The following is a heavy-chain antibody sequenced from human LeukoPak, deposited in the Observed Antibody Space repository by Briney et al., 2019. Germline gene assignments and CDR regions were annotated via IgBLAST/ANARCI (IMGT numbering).Heavy chain of an antibody. D-gene: IGHD5-18*01. CDR3: ARSRSGYSYDHAAFDI. CDR1: GDSISSSSHY. V-gene: IGHV4-39*07. Sequence: SETLSLTCSVSGDSISSSSHYWAWIRQPPGKGLEWVGSIYYSGSTYYNPSLKSRVTISKDTSKNQFSLKLSSVTAADTAVYYCARSRSGYSYDHAAFDIWGQGTMVTVSS. CDR2: IYYSGST. J-gene: IGHJ3*02.